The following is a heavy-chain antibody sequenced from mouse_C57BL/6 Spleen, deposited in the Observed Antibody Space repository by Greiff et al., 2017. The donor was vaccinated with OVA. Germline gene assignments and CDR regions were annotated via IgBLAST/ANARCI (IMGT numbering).Heavy chain of an antibody. CDR3: ARSGYGNPYYAMDY. V-gene: IGHV1-19*01. CDR2: INPYNGGT. J-gene: IGHJ4*01. D-gene: IGHD2-1*01. Sequence: VQLKQSGPVLVKPGASVKMSCKASGYTFTDYYMNWVKQSHGKSLEWIGVINPYNGGTSYNQKFKGKATLTVDKSSSTAYMELNSLTSEDSAVYYCARSGYGNPYYAMDYWGQGTSVTVSS. CDR1: GYTFTDYY.